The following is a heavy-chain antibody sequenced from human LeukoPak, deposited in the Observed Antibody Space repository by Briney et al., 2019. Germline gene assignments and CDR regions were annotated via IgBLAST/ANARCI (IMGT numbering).Heavy chain of an antibody. Sequence: GGSLRLSCAASGFTFSSYDMHWVRQATGKGLEWVSAIGTAGDTYYPGSVKGRFTISRENAKNSLYLQMNSLRAGDTAVYYCARGDPHSGADYWGQGTLVTVSS. CDR1: GFTFSSYD. CDR3: ARGDPHSGADY. V-gene: IGHV3-13*01. CDR2: IGTAGDT. D-gene: IGHD5-12*01. J-gene: IGHJ4*02.